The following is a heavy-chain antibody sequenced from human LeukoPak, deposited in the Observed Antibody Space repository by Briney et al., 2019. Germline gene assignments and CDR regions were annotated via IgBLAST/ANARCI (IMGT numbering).Heavy chain of an antibody. D-gene: IGHD6-13*01. CDR1: GYTFTGYD. CDR2: MNPNSGNT. Sequence: ASVKVSCKASGYTFTGYDINWVRQATGQGLEWMGWMNPNSGNTGYAQKFQGRVTMTRNTSISTAYMELSSLRSEDTAVYHCARRLRSSWYYDAFDIWGQGTMVTVSS. J-gene: IGHJ3*02. V-gene: IGHV1-8*01. CDR3: ARRLRSSWYYDAFDI.